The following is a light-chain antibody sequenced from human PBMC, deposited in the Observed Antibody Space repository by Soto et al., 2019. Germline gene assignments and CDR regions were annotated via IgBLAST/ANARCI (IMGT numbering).Light chain of an antibody. CDR2: RND. CDR1: SSNIGSNY. V-gene: IGLV1-47*01. J-gene: IGLJ3*02. CDR3: AAWDDSLSVWV. Sequence: QSVLTQPPSASGTPGQRVTVSCSGSSSNIGSNYIYWYQFLPGTAPKLLIYRNDQRPSGVPDRFSGSKSGASASLAIIGLRSADEADYYWAAWDDSLSVWVFGGGTKVTVL.